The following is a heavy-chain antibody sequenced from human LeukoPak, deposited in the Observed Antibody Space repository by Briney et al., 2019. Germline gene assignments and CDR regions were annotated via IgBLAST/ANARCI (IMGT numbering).Heavy chain of an antibody. V-gene: IGHV3-11*01. D-gene: IGHD2-15*01. J-gene: IGHJ6*02. CDR3: AREKVAATHGYYYYGMDV. CDR1: GFTFSDYY. Sequence: GGSLRLSCAASGFTFSDYYMSWIRQAPGKGLEWVSYISSSGSTIYYADSVKGRFTISRDNAKNSLYLQMNSLRAEDTAVYYCAREKVAATHGYYYYGMDVWGQGTTVTVSS. CDR2: ISSSGSTI.